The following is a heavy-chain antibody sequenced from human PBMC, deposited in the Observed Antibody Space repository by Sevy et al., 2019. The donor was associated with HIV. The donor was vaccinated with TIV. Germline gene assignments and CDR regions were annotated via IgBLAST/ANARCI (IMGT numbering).Heavy chain of an antibody. CDR3: ARGRVYYDSSGYQFDY. CDR2: INPNSGGT. J-gene: IGHJ4*02. V-gene: IGHV1-2*02. CDR1: GYTFTGYY. Sequence: ASVKVSCKASGYTFTGYYMHWVRQAPGQGLEWMGWINPNSGGTNYAQKFQGRVTMTRDTSIGTAYMELSRLRSDDTAVYYCARGRVYYDSSGYQFDYWGQGTLVTVSS. D-gene: IGHD3-22*01.